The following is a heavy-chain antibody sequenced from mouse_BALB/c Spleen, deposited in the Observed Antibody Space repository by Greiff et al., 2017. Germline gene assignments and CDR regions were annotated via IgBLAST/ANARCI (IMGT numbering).Heavy chain of an antibody. V-gene: IGHV5-4*02. J-gene: IGHJ4*01. CDR2: ISDGGSYT. Sequence: EVQLVESGGGLVKPGGSLKLSCAASGFTFSDYYMYWVRQTPEKRLEWVATISDGGSYTYYPDSVKGRFTISRDNAKNNLYLQMSSLKSEDTAMYYCARGGTYAMDYWGQGTSVTVSS. CDR3: ARGGTYAMDY. D-gene: IGHD4-1*01. CDR1: GFTFSDYY.